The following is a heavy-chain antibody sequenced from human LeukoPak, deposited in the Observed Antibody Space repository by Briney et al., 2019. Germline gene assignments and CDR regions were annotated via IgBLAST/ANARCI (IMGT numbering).Heavy chain of an antibody. Sequence: FETLSLTRTVSGGSISSYYWSWIRQPPGKGLEWIGYIYYSGSTNYNPSLKSRVTISVDTSKNQFSLKLSAVTAADTAVYYCARRRQLWSGIDYWGNGSIVTVSS. CDR3: ARRRQLWSGIDY. CDR2: IYYSGST. CDR1: GGSISSYY. D-gene: IGHD5-18*01. V-gene: IGHV4-59*08. J-gene: IGHJ4*03.